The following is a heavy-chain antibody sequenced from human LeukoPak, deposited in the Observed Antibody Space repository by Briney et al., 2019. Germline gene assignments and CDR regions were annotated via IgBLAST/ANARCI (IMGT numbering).Heavy chain of an antibody. J-gene: IGHJ4*02. V-gene: IGHV3-33*01. Sequence: PGGSLRLSCAASGFTFSSYGMHWVRQAPGKGLEWVAVIWYDGSNKYYADSVKGRFTISRDNSKNTLYLQMNSLRAEDTAVYYCARDLDNSVYGSGSEFDYWGQGTLVTVSS. CDR1: GFTFSSYG. D-gene: IGHD3-10*01. CDR3: ARDLDNSVYGSGSEFDY. CDR2: IWYDGSNK.